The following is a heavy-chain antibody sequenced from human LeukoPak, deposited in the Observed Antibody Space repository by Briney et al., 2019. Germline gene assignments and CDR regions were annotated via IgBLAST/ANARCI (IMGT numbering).Heavy chain of an antibody. CDR1: GGSFSNYY. J-gene: IGHJ5*02. Sequence: SETLSLTCAVYGGSFSNYYWTRIRLTPGRGLEWIGEISHTGDIVNYKPSLRSRVTISVDSSKKQFSLKLTSVTAADTGVYYCARVPDITARPCDTWGPGTLVTVSS. V-gene: IGHV4-34*01. CDR2: ISHTGDI. D-gene: IGHD1-1*01. CDR3: ARVPDITARPCDT.